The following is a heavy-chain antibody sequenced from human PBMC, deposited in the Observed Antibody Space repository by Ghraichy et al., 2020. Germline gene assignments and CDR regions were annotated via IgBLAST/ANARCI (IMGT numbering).Heavy chain of an antibody. CDR2: ISSSSSTI. D-gene: IGHD1-26*01. V-gene: IGHV3-48*02. Sequence: GGSLRLSCAASGFTFSSYSMNWVRQAPGKGLEWVSYISSSSSTIYYADSVKGRFTISRDNAKNSLYLQMNSLRDEDTAVYYCARDPHGGSYSGYYGMDVWGQGTTVTVSS. CDR3: ARDPHGGSYSGYYGMDV. CDR1: GFTFSSYS. J-gene: IGHJ6*02.